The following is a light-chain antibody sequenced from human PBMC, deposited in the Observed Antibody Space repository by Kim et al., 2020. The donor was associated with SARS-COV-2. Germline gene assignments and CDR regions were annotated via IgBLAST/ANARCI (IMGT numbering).Light chain of an antibody. J-gene: IGLJ2*01. CDR1: SLRKYY. V-gene: IGLV3-19*01. CDR2: GKN. Sequence: ALGQTVRITCQGDSLRKYYANWYQQKPGQAPVLVIYGKNNRPSGIPDRFSGSSSGNTASLTITGAQAEDEADYYCNSRDSSGNHLIFGGGTKLTVL. CDR3: NSRDSSGNHLI.